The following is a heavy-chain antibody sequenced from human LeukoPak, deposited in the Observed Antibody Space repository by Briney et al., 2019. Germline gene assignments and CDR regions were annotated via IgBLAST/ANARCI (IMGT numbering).Heavy chain of an antibody. Sequence: GLEWIGYIYYSGSTYYNPSLKSRVTISIDTSKNQFSLKLSSVTAADTAVYYCARVWRYAFDIWGQGTMVTVSS. V-gene: IGHV4-31*02. D-gene: IGHD3-3*01. CDR3: ARVWRYAFDI. CDR2: IYYSGST. J-gene: IGHJ3*02.